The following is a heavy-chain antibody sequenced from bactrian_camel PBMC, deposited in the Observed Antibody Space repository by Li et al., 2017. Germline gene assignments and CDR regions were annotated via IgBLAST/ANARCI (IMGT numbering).Heavy chain of an antibody. CDR2: IFSGGTNT. CDR3: VTENPDFAY. Sequence: HVQLVESGGTLVQPGGSLRLSCAASGFPFSTYGMTWVRQAPGKGLEWVSQIFSGGTNTYYADSVKGRFTISRDNAKNTLYLQMNSLKSEDTALYYCVTENPDFAYWGQGTQVTVS. CDR1: GFPFSTYG. J-gene: IGHJ4*01. V-gene: IGHV3S6*01.